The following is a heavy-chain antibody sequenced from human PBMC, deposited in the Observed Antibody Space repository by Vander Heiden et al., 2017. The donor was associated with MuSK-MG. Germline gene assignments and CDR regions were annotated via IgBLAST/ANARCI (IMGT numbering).Heavy chain of an antibody. Sequence: QQWGAGLLKPSETLSLTCAVYGGSFSGYYWSWIRQPPGKGLEWIGEINHSGSTNYNPSLKSRVTISVDTSKNQFSRKLRSVTAADTAVYYCARGRGGWDFRQRDSWFDPWGQGTLVTVSS. CDR1: GGSFSGYY. CDR3: ARGRGGWDFRQRDSWFDP. D-gene: IGHD6-19*01. J-gene: IGHJ5*02. CDR2: INHSGST. V-gene: IGHV4-34*01.